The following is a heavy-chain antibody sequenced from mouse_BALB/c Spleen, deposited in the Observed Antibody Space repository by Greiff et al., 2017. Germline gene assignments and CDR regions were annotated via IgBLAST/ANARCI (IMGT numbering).Heavy chain of an antibody. D-gene: IGHD4-1*01. J-gene: IGHJ4*01. V-gene: IGHV1-9*01. CDR2: ILPGSGST. Sequence: QVQLQQSGAELMKPGASVKISCKATGYTFSSYWIEWVKQRPGNGLEWIGEILPGSGSTNYNEKFKGKATFTADTSSNTAYMQLSSLTSEDSAVYYCARRGTETDSAMDYWGQGTSVTVSS. CDR1: GYTFSSYW. CDR3: ARRGTETDSAMDY.